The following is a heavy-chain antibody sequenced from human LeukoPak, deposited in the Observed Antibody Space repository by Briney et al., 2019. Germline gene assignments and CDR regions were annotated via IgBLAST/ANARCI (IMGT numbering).Heavy chain of an antibody. CDR1: GASLSGYY. CDR2: ISSSGAA. Sequence: SETLSLTCTVSGASLSGYYWNWIRQPPGKGLEWIGHISSSGAADYNPSLKSRVTMSLDTSKSQFSLNLNSVTAADTAVYYCARHGYSSAFDIWGQGTMVTVSS. J-gene: IGHJ3*02. CDR3: ARHGYSSAFDI. V-gene: IGHV4-59*13. D-gene: IGHD5-18*01.